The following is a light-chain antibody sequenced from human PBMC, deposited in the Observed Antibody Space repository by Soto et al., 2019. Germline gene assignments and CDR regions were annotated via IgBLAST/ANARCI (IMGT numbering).Light chain of an antibody. Sequence: QSALTRPASVSGSPGQSITISCTGTRSDVGGYKYVSWYQQHPGKAPKLMIYAVDTRPSGVSHRFSGFKFGNTASLTISGLQAEDEADYYCSSYTSSSSLVFGGGTKLTVL. J-gene: IGLJ3*02. V-gene: IGLV2-14*01. CDR2: AVD. CDR3: SSYTSSSSLV. CDR1: RSDVGGYKY.